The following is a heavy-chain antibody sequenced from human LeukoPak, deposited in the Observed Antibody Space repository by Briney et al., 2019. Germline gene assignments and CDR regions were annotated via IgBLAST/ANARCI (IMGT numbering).Heavy chain of an antibody. CDR1: GHTFTSYY. Sequence: ASVKVSCKASGHTFTSYYMHWVRQAPGQGLEWMGIINPSGGSTSYAQKFQGRVTMTRDTSTSTVYMELSSLRSEDTAVYYCARVSYCSSTSCYDVPFDYWGQGTLVTVSS. V-gene: IGHV1-46*01. D-gene: IGHD2-2*01. J-gene: IGHJ4*02. CDR3: ARVSYCSSTSCYDVPFDY. CDR2: INPSGGST.